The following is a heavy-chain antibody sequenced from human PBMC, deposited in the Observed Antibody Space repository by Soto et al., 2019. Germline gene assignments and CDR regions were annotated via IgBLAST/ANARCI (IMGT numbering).Heavy chain of an antibody. CDR2: IYYSGST. J-gene: IGHJ6*03. Sequence: SETLSLTCTVSGGSISSSSYYWGWIRQPPGKGLEWIGSIYYSGSTYYNPSLKSRVTISVDTSKNQFSLKLGSVTAADTAVYYCARLSVRYFDWFSPTGSMDVWGKGTTVTVSS. V-gene: IGHV4-39*01. CDR3: ARLSVRYFDWFSPTGSMDV. D-gene: IGHD3-9*01. CDR1: GGSISSSSYY.